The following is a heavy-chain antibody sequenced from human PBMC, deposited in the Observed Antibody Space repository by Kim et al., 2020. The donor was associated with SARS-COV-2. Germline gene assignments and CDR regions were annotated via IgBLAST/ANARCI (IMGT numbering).Heavy chain of an antibody. D-gene: IGHD3-10*01. J-gene: IGHJ4*02. CDR1: GFTFGDYA. Sequence: GGSLRLSCAASGFTFGDYAMHWVRQAPGKGLEWVSGISWNSGSIGYADSVKGRFTISRDNAKNSLYLQMNSLRAEDTALYYCAKDSYYGSGTLPRFFDYWGQGTLVTVSS. CDR2: ISWNSGSI. CDR3: AKDSYYGSGTLPRFFDY. V-gene: IGHV3-9*01.